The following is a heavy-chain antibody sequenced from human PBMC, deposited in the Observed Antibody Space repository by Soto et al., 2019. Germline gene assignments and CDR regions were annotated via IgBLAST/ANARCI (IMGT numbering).Heavy chain of an antibody. CDR3: AREQYSGYDFYYYYYMDV. J-gene: IGHJ6*03. V-gene: IGHV3-66*01. D-gene: IGHD5-12*01. Sequence: EVQLVESGGGLVQPGGSLRLSCAASGFTVSSNYMSWVRQAPGKGLEWVSVIYSGGSTYYADSVKGRFTISRDNSTNTLYLQMNSLRAEDTAVYYCAREQYSGYDFYYYYYMDVWGKGTTVTVSS. CDR1: GFTVSSNY. CDR2: IYSGGST.